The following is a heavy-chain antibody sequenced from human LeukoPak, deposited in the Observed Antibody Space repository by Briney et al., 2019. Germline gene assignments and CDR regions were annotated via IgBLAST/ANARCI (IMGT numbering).Heavy chain of an antibody. V-gene: IGHV1-69*04. Sequence: SVKVSCKASGGTFSSYAISWVRQAPGQGLEWMGRIIPILGIANYAQKFQGRVTITADKSTSTAYMELSSLRSEDTAVYYCARRIAAAGGGFDPWGQGTLVTVSS. J-gene: IGHJ5*02. CDR1: GGTFSSYA. D-gene: IGHD6-13*01. CDR2: IIPILGIA. CDR3: ARRIAAAGGGFDP.